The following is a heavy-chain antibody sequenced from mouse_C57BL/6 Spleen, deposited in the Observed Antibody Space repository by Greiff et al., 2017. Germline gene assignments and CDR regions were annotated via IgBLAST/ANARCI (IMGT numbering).Heavy chain of an antibody. CDR2: IYPGSGNT. Sequence: QVQLQQSGAELVRPGASVKLSCKASGYTFTDYYINWVKQRPGQGLEWIARIYPGSGNTYYNEKFKGKATLTAEKSSSTAYMQLSSLTSEDSAVYVCARDYGSSYTAMDYWGQGTSVTVSS. D-gene: IGHD1-1*01. CDR1: GYTFTDYY. CDR3: ARDYGSSYTAMDY. V-gene: IGHV1-76*01. J-gene: IGHJ4*01.